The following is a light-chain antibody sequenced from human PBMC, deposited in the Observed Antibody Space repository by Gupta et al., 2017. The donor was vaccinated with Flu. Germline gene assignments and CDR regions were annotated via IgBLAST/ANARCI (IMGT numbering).Light chain of an antibody. CDR3: AAGDDSRSGYV. J-gene: IGLJ1*01. Sequence: QSVLPQTPSASGRSGQRLISHCSGTRSNIGSYYVYWYQQRPGTAPKLLIYRNSQRPSGVPDRFSGSKSGTSASLAISGLRAEDEADYYCAAGDDSRSGYVFGRGTKVTVL. V-gene: IGLV1-47*01. CDR2: RNS. CDR1: RSNIGSYY.